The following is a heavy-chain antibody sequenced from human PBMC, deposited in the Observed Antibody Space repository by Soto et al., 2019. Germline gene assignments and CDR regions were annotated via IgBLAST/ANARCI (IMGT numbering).Heavy chain of an antibody. J-gene: IGHJ4*02. D-gene: IGHD2-21*02. CDR2: IIPIFGTT. V-gene: IGHV1-69*01. CDR3: ARGLYCGGGSYSHFDY. CDR1: GGTFSNYP. Sequence: VQLVQSGAEVKKPGSSVKVSCKASGGTFSNYPFIWVRQAPGQGLDWMGGIIPIFGTTDYGQRFQGRVTITADESTNTAYMELSSLRSDDTAVYYCARGLYCGGGSYSHFDYWGQGTLVTVSS.